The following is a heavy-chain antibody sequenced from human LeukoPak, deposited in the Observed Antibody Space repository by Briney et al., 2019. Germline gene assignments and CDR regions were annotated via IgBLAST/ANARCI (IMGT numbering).Heavy chain of an antibody. CDR3: ARAESADYGDYGYFDY. J-gene: IGHJ4*02. Sequence: SVKVSCKASGYTFTGYYMHWVRQAPGQGLEWMGRINPNSGGTNYAQKFQGRVTMTRDTSISTAYLELSRLRSDDTAVYYCARAESADYGDYGYFDYWGQGTLVTVSS. CDR2: INPNSGGT. CDR1: GYTFTGYY. D-gene: IGHD4-17*01. V-gene: IGHV1-2*06.